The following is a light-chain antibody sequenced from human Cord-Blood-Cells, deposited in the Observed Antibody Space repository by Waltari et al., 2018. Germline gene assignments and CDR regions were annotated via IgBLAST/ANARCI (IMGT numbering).Light chain of an antibody. Sequence: QAVVTQAPSLTVSPRGPVTLTFRSSPRAVTTVHYPYWFQQKPGQAPRTLIYDTSNKHPWTPARFSGSLLGGKAALTLSGAQPEDEAEYYCLLSYSGARVFGGGTKLTVL. V-gene: IGLV7-46*01. CDR3: LLSYSGARV. CDR1: PRAVTTVHY. J-gene: IGLJ2*01. CDR2: DTS.